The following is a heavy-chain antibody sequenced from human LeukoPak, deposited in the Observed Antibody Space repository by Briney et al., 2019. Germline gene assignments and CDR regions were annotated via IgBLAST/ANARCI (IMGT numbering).Heavy chain of an antibody. CDR2: ITSSSSYV. CDR1: GFTFSTYN. D-gene: IGHD3-22*01. CDR3: ARVYYYDSRGVDAFDI. V-gene: IGHV3-21*01. J-gene: IGHJ3*02. Sequence: GGSLRLSCEASGFTFSTYNMNWVRQAPGKRLEWVSSITSSSSYVFYADSVKGRFTISRDNAKNSLYLQMNSLRAEDTAVYYCARVYYYDSRGVDAFDIWGQGTMVTVSS.